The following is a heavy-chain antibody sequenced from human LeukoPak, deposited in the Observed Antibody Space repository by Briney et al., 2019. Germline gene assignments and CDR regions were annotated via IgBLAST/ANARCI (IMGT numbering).Heavy chain of an antibody. D-gene: IGHD2-21*02. CDR3: ARAPPYCGGDCSDWYFDL. J-gene: IGHJ2*01. CDR2: ISRGSGSI. Sequence: GGSLRLSCAASGFTFSSCSMNWVRQAPGKGLEWVSSISRGSGSIYYADSLKGRVTISRDNAKNSLSLQMNSLRVEDTAVYYCARAPPYCGGDCSDWYFDLWGRGTLVTVSS. CDR1: GFTFSSCS. V-gene: IGHV3-21*01.